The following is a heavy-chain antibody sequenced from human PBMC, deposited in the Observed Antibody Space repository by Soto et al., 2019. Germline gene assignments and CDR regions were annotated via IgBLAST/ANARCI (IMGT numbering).Heavy chain of an antibody. CDR3: AHSRVASGMDV. J-gene: IGHJ6*02. V-gene: IGHV2-5*01. CDR1: GFSLSTSGVG. Sequence: QITLKESGPTLVKPTQTLTLTCTFSGFSLSTSGVGVGWIRQPPGKALEWLAVIHWNDDKHYMPSLKSSLTITKDTSKNQVVLTMTNMDPVDTATYYCAHSRVASGMDVWGQVTTITVSS. CDR2: IHWNDDK.